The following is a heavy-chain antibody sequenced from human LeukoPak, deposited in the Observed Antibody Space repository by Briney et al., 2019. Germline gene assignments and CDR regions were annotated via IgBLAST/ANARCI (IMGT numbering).Heavy chain of an antibody. CDR3: ARDHNHAFDN. CDR1: GFPLIDYS. Sequence: GGSLRLSCKASGFPLIDYSMNWVRQVPGKGLEWISYIGIDSGSTKYADSVRGRFTIAADKAKNSLYLQRNSLRVEDTAVDYGARDHNHAFDNLGQGTLGSV. J-gene: IGHJ4*02. CDR2: IGIDSGST. D-gene: IGHD1-14*01. V-gene: IGHV3-48*01.